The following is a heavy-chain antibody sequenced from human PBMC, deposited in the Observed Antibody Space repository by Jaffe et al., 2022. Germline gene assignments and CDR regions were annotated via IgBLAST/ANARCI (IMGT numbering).Heavy chain of an antibody. CDR3: ARHRPPRHSGYAPDAFDI. CDR1: GGSISSSSYY. D-gene: IGHD5-12*01. CDR2: IYYSGST. V-gene: IGHV4-39*01. J-gene: IGHJ3*02. Sequence: QLQLQESGPGLVKPSETLSLTCTVSGGSISSSSYYWGWIRQPPGKGLEWIGSIYYSGSTYYNPSLKSRVTISVDTSKNQFSLKLSSVTAADTAVYYCARHRPPRHSGYAPDAFDIWGQGTMVTVSS.